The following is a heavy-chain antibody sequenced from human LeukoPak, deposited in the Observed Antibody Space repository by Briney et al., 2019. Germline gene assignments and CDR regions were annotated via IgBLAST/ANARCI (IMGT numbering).Heavy chain of an antibody. J-gene: IGHJ4*02. V-gene: IGHV1-46*01. CDR3: ARVAEAGYFDY. CDR1: GYTFTSYY. D-gene: IGHD6-19*01. Sequence: ASVKVSCTASGYTFTSYYMHWVRQAPGQGLEWMGIINPSGGSTSYAQKFQGRVTMTRDTSTSTVYMELSSLRSEDTAVYYCARVAEAGYFDYWGQGTLVTVSS. CDR2: INPSGGST.